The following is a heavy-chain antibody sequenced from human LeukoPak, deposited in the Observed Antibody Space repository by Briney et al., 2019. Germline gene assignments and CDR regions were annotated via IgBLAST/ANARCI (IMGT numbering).Heavy chain of an antibody. CDR3: AGLRSTVAWASFDY. CDR2: SYFTGNP. V-gene: IGHV4-61*05. CDR1: GGSISSGTYY. J-gene: IGHJ4*02. D-gene: IGHD4-23*01. Sequence: PSETLSLTCTVSGGSISSGTYYWGWIRQPPGKGLEWIGHSYFTGNPNYNPSLKSRVTISVDPPKNQFSLKLTSVTAADTAVYYCAGLRSTVAWASFDYWGQGILVTVSS.